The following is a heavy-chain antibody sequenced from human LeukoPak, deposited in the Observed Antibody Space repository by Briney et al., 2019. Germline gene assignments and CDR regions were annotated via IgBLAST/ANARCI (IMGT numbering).Heavy chain of an antibody. J-gene: IGHJ5*02. D-gene: IGHD6-6*01. V-gene: IGHV1-69*05. CDR1: GGTFSSYA. Sequence: SVKVSCKASGGTFSSYAISWVRQAPGQGLEWMGGIIPIFGTANYAQKFQGRVTITTDESTSTAYMELSSLRSEDTAVYYCASFFYSSYWFDPWGQGTLVTVSS. CDR3: ASFFYSSYWFDP. CDR2: IIPIFGTA.